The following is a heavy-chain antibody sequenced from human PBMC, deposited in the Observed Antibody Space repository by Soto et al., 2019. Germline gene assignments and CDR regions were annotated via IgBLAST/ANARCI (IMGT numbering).Heavy chain of an antibody. CDR2: IIPMFGTT. D-gene: IGHD3-9*01. Sequence: QVQLVQSGAEVKKPGSSVKVSCKASGGTFSSYTISWVRQAPGQGLEWMGGIIPMFGTTNYAQKSQGRVTITADESTSTACMELFRLRSEDTDVYYCARGDDILTGSNWFDPWGQGNLLTVSS. V-gene: IGHV1-69*01. CDR1: GGTFSSYT. J-gene: IGHJ5*02. CDR3: ARGDDILTGSNWFDP.